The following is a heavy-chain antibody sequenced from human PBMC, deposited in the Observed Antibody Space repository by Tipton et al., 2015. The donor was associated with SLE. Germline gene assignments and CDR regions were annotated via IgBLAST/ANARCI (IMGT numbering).Heavy chain of an antibody. CDR1: GDRVSSDRAA. J-gene: IGHJ4*02. D-gene: IGHD3-22*01. CDR3: ARVFDSSGLFDY. V-gene: IGHV6-1*01. Sequence: GLVKPSQTLSLTCTISGDRVSSDRAAWHWIRQSPSRGLEWLGRTYYRSKWYNDYAVSVKSRITINPDTSKNQFSLQLNSVTAADTAVYYCARVFDSSGLFDYWGQGTLVTVSS. CDR2: TYYRSKWYN.